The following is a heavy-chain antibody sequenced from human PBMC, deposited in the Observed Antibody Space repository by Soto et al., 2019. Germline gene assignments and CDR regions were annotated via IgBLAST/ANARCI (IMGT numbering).Heavy chain of an antibody. J-gene: IGHJ5*02. V-gene: IGHV1-69*13. D-gene: IGHD6-13*01. CDR1: GGTFSSYA. CDR2: IIPIFGTA. Sequence: SVKVSCKASGGTFSSYAISWVRQAPGQGLEWMGGIIPIFGTANYAQKFQGRVTITADESTSTAYMELSSLRSEDTAVYYCAGERHSSSWPNWFDPWGQGTLVTVSS. CDR3: AGERHSSSWPNWFDP.